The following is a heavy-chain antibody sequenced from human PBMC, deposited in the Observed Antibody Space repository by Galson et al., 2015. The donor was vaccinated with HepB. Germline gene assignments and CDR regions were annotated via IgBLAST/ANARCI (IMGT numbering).Heavy chain of an antibody. CDR2: IRSKANSYAT. J-gene: IGHJ4*02. D-gene: IGHD2-15*01. CDR1: GFTFSGSA. Sequence: SLRLSCAAYGFTFSGSAMHWVRQASGKGLEWVGRIRSKANSYATAYAASVKGRFTISRDDSKNTAYLQMNSLKTEDTAVYYCTRGYCSGGSCSMQDYWGQGTLVTVSS. CDR3: TRGYCSGGSCSMQDY. V-gene: IGHV3-73*01.